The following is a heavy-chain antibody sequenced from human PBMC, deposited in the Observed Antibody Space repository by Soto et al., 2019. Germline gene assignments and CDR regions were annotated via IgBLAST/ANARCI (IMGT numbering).Heavy chain of an antibody. V-gene: IGHV1-69*12. D-gene: IGHD6-13*01. J-gene: IGHJ4*02. CDR2: IIPIFGTA. Sequence: QVQLVQSGAEVKKPGSSVKVSCKASVGTFSSYAISWVRQAPGQGLEWMGGIIPIFGTANYAQKFQGRVTIAADESKRTAYMELSSVRSEDTAVYYCARDSLAEAGPYYFDYWGQGALVAVSS. CDR1: VGTFSSYA. CDR3: ARDSLAEAGPYYFDY.